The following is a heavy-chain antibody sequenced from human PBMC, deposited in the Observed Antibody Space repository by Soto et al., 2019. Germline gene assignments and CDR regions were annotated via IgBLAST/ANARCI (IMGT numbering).Heavy chain of an antibody. CDR1: GYTLTELS. Sequence: ASVKVSCKVSGYTLTELSMCWVRQAPGQGLEWMGWISAYNGNTHYEEKLQGRVTLTTDTSTSTAYMELRSLRSDDTAVYFCARGGQWDFLSDYWGQGTLVTVSS. J-gene: IGHJ4*02. D-gene: IGHD1-26*01. CDR3: ARGGQWDFLSDY. V-gene: IGHV1-18*01. CDR2: ISAYNGNT.